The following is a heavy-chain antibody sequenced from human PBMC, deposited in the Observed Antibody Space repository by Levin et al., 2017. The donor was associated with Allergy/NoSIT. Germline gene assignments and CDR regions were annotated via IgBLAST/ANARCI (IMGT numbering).Heavy chain of an antibody. Sequence: GASVKVSCAASGFTFSSYAMSWVRQAPGKGLEWVSAISSSGGSTYYADSVKGRFTISRDNSKNTLYLQMNSLRAEDTAVYFCAKRTGSRDFDYWGQGTLVTVSS. J-gene: IGHJ4*02. D-gene: IGHD6-6*01. CDR3: AKRTGSRDFDY. V-gene: IGHV3-23*01. CDR2: ISSSGGST. CDR1: GFTFSSYA.